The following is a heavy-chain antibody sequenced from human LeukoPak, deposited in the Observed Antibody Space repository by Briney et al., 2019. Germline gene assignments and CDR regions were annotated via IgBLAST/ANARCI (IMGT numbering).Heavy chain of an antibody. CDR2: IGAYNGNT. CDR3: ARGYSSGWYGLAYYYGMDV. V-gene: IGHV1-18*01. CDR1: GYTFTSYG. J-gene: IGHJ6*02. D-gene: IGHD6-19*01. Sequence: ASVKVSCKASGYTFTSYGISWVRQAPGQGLEWMGWIGAYNGNTNYAQKLQGRVTMTTDTSTSTAYMELRSLRSDDTAVYYCARGYSSGWYGLAYYYGMDVWGQGTTVTVSS.